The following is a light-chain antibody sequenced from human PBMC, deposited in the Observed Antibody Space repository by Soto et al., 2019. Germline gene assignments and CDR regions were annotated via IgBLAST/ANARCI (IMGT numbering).Light chain of an antibody. CDR2: TAS. Sequence: EIFFPQSPSTRSLSTGARATLSCRASLSVNRRLAWYQQKPGQPPRLLIYTASRRATGIPDRFSGSGSGTDFTLTISRLEPEDSAVYYCQQYSRAPITFGQGTRLETK. J-gene: IGKJ5*01. CDR1: LSVNRR. CDR3: QQYSRAPIT. V-gene: IGKV3-20*01.